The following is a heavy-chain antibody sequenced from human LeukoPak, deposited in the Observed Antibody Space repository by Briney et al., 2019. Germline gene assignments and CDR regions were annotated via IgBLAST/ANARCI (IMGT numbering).Heavy chain of an antibody. CDR1: GYTFTSYD. CDR2: MNPNSGNT. CDR3: ASSLSPVLYGLNAFDI. Sequence: ASVKVSCKASGYTFTSYDINWVRQATGQGLEWMGWMNPNSGNTGYAQKFQGRVTMTRNTSISTAYMELSSLRSEDTAVYYCASSLSPVLYGLNAFDIWGQGTMVTVSS. J-gene: IGHJ3*02. V-gene: IGHV1-8*01. D-gene: IGHD4-17*01.